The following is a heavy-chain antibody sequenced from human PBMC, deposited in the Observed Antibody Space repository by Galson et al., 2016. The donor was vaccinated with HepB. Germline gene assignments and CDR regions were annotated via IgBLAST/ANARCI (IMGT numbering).Heavy chain of an antibody. D-gene: IGHD3-10*01. CDR1: GGSFTSHA. CDR2: IIPNFVTA. V-gene: IGHV1-69*01. J-gene: IGHJ5*02. CDR3: ARSYSYDSGSYATFGT. Sequence: SCKASGGSFTSHAIGWVRLAPGQGLEWLGGIIPNFVTANYAQKFQGRVTITADESTRTVYMELSSLRSEDTALYYCARSYSYDSGSYATFGTWGQGTLITVSS.